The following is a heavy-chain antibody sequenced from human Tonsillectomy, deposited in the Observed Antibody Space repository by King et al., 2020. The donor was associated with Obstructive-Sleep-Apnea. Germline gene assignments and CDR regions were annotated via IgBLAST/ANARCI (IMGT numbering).Heavy chain of an antibody. CDR1: GGSIRGFH. CDR2: IFHTGST. J-gene: IGHJ4*02. Sequence: PLQESGPGLVKPSETLSLTCTVSGGSIRGFHWSWLRQSPGKGLEFLASIFHTGSTTYNPSLRSRVTISIDMSKEQFSLKLNSVTAADTALYFCARHEYGVGYAYWGQGTLVTVSS. D-gene: IGHD2-2*01. CDR3: ARHEYGVGYAY. V-gene: IGHV4-59*08.